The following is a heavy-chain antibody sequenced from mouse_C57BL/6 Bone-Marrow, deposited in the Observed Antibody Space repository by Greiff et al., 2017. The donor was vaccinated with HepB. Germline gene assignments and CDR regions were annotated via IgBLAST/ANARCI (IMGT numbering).Heavy chain of an antibody. CDR3: ARGGDYVY. J-gene: IGHJ2*01. D-gene: IGHD2-4*01. CDR2: ISYDGSN. CDR1: GYSITSGYY. V-gene: IGHV3-6*01. Sequence: DVKLQESGPGLVKPSQSLSLTCSVTGYSITSGYYWNWIRQFPGNKLEWMGYISYDGSNNYNPSLKNRISITRDTSKNQFFLKLNSVTTEDTATYYCARGGDYVYWGQGTTLTVSS.